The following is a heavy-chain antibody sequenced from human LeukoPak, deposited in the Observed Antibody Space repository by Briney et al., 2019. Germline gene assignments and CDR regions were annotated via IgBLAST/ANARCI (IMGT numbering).Heavy chain of an antibody. D-gene: IGHD6-13*01. CDR3: VRASSTTAAGLFDY. J-gene: IGHJ4*02. CDR2: LYSGGYT. Sequence: GGSLTLSCAASGFTVSSNFMSWVRQAPGKALEWVSVLYSGGYTVYADSVKGRFTISRDNSENTLYLQMNSLSADDTAVYYCVRASSTTAAGLFDYWGQGTLLTVSS. CDR1: GFTVSSNF. V-gene: IGHV3-53*01.